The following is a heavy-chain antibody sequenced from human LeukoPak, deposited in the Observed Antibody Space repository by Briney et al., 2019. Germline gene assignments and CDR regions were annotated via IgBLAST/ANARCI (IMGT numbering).Heavy chain of an antibody. V-gene: IGHV1-24*01. D-gene: IGHD6-6*01. J-gene: IGHJ4*02. CDR3: ATASYSSSSIIY. CDR1: GYTFTSYG. Sequence: ASVKVSCKASGYTFTSYGISWVRQAPGKGLEWMGGFDPEDGETIYAQKFQGRVTMTEDTSTDTAYMELSSLRSEDTAVYYCATASYSSSSIIYWGQGTLVTVSS. CDR2: FDPEDGET.